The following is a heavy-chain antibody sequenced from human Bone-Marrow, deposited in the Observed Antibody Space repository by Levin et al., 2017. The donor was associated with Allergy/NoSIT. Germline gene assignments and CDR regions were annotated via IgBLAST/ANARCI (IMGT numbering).Heavy chain of an antibody. CDR2: IKQDGSEK. CDR3: ARARGCSSGSCSNFDY. J-gene: IGHJ4*02. D-gene: IGHD2-15*01. Sequence: PGESLKISCAASGFTFRGYWMSWVRQAPGKGLEWVANIKQDGSEKNYVDSVRGRFTIFRDNAKNSLYLQMSSLRAEDTAVYYCARARGCSSGSCSNFDYWGQGTLVPVSS. V-gene: IGHV3-7*01. CDR1: GFTFRGYW.